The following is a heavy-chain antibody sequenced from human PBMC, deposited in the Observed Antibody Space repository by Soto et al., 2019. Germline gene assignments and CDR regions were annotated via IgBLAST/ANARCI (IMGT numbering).Heavy chain of an antibody. D-gene: IGHD3-3*01. CDR3: ARDANPYYDFWSGSQLNWFDP. Sequence: WGSLRLSCAASGFTFSSYAMHWVRQAPGKGLEYVSAISSNGGSTYYANSVKGRFTISRDNSKNTLYLQMGSLRAEDMAVYYCARDANPYYDFWSGSQLNWFDPWGQGTLVTVSS. V-gene: IGHV3-64*01. CDR1: GFTFSSYA. CDR2: ISSNGGST. J-gene: IGHJ5*02.